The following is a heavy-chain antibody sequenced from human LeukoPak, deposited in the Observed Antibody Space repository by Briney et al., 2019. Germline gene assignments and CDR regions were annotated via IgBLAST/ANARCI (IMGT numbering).Heavy chain of an antibody. CDR3: ARHRYWFDP. V-gene: IGHV4-34*01. J-gene: IGHJ5*02. CDR2: INHSEST. Sequence: SETLSLTCAVYGGSFSGYYWSWIRQPPGQGLEWIGEINHSESTNYNPSLTSRVTISVDTSKNQFSLKLSSVTAADTAVYYCARHRYWFDPWGQGTLVTVSS. CDR1: GGSFSGYY.